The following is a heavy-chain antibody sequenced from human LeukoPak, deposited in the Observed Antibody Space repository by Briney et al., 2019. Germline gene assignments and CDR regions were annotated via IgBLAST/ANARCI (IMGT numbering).Heavy chain of an antibody. CDR1: GFTFSSYE. J-gene: IGHJ4*02. V-gene: IGHV3-21*01. Sequence: GGSLRLSCAASGFTFSSYEMNWVRQAPGKGLEWVSSISSSSSYIYYADSVKGRFTISRDNAKNSLYLQMNSLRAEDTAVYYCARAYGDYAGGYYFDYWGQGTLVTVSS. CDR3: ARAYGDYAGGYYFDY. D-gene: IGHD4-17*01. CDR2: ISSSSSYI.